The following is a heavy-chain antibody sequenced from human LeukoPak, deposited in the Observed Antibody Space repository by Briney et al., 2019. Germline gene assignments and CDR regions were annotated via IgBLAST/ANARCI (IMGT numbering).Heavy chain of an antibody. J-gene: IGHJ4*02. D-gene: IGHD3-10*01. Sequence: ASVKVSCKTSGYIFTDYFIHWVRRAPGQGPEWMGRVNPKNGDTYYAQTFQGRVTVTGATSISTAYMDLTTLRSDDTAIYYCSRDLSSTAYWELDYWGQGTLVTVSS. CDR2: VNPKNGDT. CDR3: SRDLSSTAYWELDY. V-gene: IGHV1-2*06. CDR1: GYIFTDYF.